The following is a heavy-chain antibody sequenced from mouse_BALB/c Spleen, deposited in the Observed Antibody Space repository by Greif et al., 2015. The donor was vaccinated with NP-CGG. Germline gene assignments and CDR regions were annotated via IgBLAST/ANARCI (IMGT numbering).Heavy chain of an antibody. CDR2: IYPGSGNT. CDR1: GYTFTDYY. J-gene: IGHJ2*01. CDR3: ARQLGLFDY. V-gene: IGHV1-77*01. D-gene: IGHD3-1*01. Sequence: QVQLQQSGAELARPEASGKLSCKASGYTFTDYYINWGKQRTGQGLEWIGEIYPGSGNTYYNEKFKGKATLTADESSSTAFMQLSSLTSEDSAVYFCARQLGLFDYWGQGTTLTVSS.